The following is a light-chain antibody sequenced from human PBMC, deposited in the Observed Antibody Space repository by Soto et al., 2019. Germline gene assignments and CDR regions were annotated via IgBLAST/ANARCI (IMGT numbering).Light chain of an antibody. Sequence: DIQMTQSPSTLSASVGDRVTITCRASQSISSWLAWYQQKPGKAPKLLIYKASILESGGPSRFSGSGSGTEFTSTNSSLQTDDFATYYCEQYNSSSTFGKGTKVESK. CDR2: KAS. CDR1: QSISSW. V-gene: IGKV1-5*03. J-gene: IGKJ1*01. CDR3: EQYNSSST.